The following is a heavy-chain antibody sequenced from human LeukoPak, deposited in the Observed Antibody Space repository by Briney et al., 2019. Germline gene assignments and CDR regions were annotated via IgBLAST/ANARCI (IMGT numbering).Heavy chain of an antibody. D-gene: IGHD1-1*01. V-gene: IGHV4-59*08. Sequence: PSETLSLTCTVSGGSISSYYWSWIRRPPGKGLEGIGYIYYSGSTNYNPSLKSRVTISVDTSKNQFSLKLSSVTAADTAVYYCARQGTGTHRGLNWFDPWGQGTLVTVSS. CDR3: ARQGTGTHRGLNWFDP. CDR2: IYYSGST. J-gene: IGHJ5*02. CDR1: GGSISSYY.